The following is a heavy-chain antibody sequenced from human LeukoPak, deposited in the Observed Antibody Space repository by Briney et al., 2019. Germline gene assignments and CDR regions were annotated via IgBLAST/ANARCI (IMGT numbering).Heavy chain of an antibody. CDR1: GGSISSSSYY. Sequence: PSETLSLTCTVSGGSISSSSYYWGWIRQPPGKGLEWIGSIYYSGSTYYNPSLKSRVTISVDTSKNQFSLKLSSVTAADTAVYYCARRTFDHRLWDAFDIWGQGTMVTVSS. V-gene: IGHV4-39*01. J-gene: IGHJ3*02. CDR3: ARRTFDHRLWDAFDI. D-gene: IGHD3-9*01. CDR2: IYYSGST.